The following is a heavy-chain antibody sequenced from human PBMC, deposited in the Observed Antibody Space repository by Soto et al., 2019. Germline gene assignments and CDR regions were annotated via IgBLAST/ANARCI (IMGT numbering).Heavy chain of an antibody. V-gene: IGHV4-4*08. CDR2: ISSSGYT. CDR3: ASLHGARFDP. J-gene: IGHJ5*02. CDR1: GGSISTNY. D-gene: IGHD4-17*01. Sequence: QVQLQESGPGLVKPSETLSLTCTVSGGSISTNYWSWIRQPPGKGLEWIGYISSSGYTNYNASLKSRITISIDTSKNQFSLELTSVTAADTAVYYCASLHGARFDPWGQGTLVTVSS.